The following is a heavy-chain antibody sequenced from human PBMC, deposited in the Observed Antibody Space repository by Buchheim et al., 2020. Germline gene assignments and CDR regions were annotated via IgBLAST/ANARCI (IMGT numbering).Heavy chain of an antibody. V-gene: IGHV3-33*01. D-gene: IGHD3-16*02. CDR2: IWYDGSNK. CDR1: GFTFSSYG. CDR3: ARGATRVLHLGELSPGGMNY. Sequence: QVQLVESGGGVVQPGRSLRLSCAASGFTFSSYGMHWVRQAPGKGLEWVAVIWYDGSNKYYADSVKGRFTISRDNSKNKLYLQMNSLRAEDTAVYYCARGATRVLHLGELSPGGMNYWGQGTL. J-gene: IGHJ4*02.